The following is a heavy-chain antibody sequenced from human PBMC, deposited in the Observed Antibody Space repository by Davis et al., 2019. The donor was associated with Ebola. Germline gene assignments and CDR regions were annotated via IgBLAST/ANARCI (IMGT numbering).Heavy chain of an antibody. J-gene: IGHJ4*02. D-gene: IGHD7-27*01. CDR3: ARELSGVESRFDY. V-gene: IGHV1-2*04. CDR1: GYTFTSYD. CDR2: INPNSGGT. Sequence: AASVKVSCKASGYTFTSYDLSWVRQATGQGLEWMGWINPNSGGTNYAQKFQGWVTMTRDTSISTAYMELSRLRSDDTAVYYCARELSGVESRFDYWGQGTLVTVSS.